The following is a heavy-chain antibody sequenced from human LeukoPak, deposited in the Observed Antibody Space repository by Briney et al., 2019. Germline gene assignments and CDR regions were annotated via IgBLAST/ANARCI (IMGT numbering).Heavy chain of an antibody. CDR2: IYYSGST. D-gene: IGHD3-22*01. CDR1: GGSISSGGYY. J-gene: IGHJ4*02. V-gene: IGHV4-31*03. Sequence: PSQTLSLTCTVSGGSISSGGYYWSWIRQHPGKGLEWIGYIYYSGSTYYNPSLRSRVTISVDTSKNQFSLKLSSVTAADTAVYYCARVAYYYDGSGYYDVYYFDYWGQGTLVTVSS. CDR3: ARVAYYYDGSGYYDVYYFDY.